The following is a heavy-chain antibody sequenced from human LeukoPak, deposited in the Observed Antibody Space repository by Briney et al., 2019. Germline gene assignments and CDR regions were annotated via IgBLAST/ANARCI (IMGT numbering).Heavy chain of an antibody. CDR2: THHSGTT. V-gene: IGHV4-4*02. CDR1: GDSITSINW. Sequence: SGTLSLTCTVSGDSITSINWWNWVRQPPGKGLEWIGETHHSGTTKYNPSLKSRITISVDKSKNQFSLKLSSVTAADTAVYYCARGAAARLFDYWGQGTLVTVSS. J-gene: IGHJ4*02. D-gene: IGHD6-6*01. CDR3: ARGAAARLFDY.